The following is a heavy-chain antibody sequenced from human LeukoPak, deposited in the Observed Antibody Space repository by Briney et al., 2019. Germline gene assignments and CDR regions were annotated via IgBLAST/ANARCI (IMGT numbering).Heavy chain of an antibody. J-gene: IGHJ3*02. V-gene: IGHV4-4*02. CDR2: IYHSGST. CDR3: ARLDSSGYFPQPHAFDI. CDR1: GGSISSSNW. Sequence: PSGTLSLTCAVSGGSISSSNWWSWVRQPPGKGLEWIGEIYHSGSTNYNPSLKSRVTISVDKSKNQFSLKLSSVTAADTAVYYCARLDSSGYFPQPHAFDIWGQGTMVTVSS. D-gene: IGHD3-22*01.